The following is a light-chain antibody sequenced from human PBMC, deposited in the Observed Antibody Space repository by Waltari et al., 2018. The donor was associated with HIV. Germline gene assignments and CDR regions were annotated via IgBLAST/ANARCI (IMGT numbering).Light chain of an antibody. CDR2: DVN. V-gene: IGLV2-14*01. CDR1: SPLPGYNS. CDR3: TSYISSASPE. J-gene: IGLJ3*02. Sequence: QSALPHPASVSGSPGQSITISGTGTSPLPGYNSVSCYQHPPANAPHLIIYDVNKPPSGASSRFSGSFSGNTASLTISRLQAEDEADYFCTSYISSASPEFGGGTKVTVL.